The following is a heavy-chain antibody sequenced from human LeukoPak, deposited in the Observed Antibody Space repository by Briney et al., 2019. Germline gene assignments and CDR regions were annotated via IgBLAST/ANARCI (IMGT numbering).Heavy chain of an antibody. CDR1: GGSISSYY. CDR2: IYYSGST. CDR3: ARDSEHNYGFDY. Sequence: KPSETLSLTCTVSGGSISSYYWSWIRQAPGKGLEWIGYIYYSGSTNYNPSLKSRVTISVGTSKNQFSLKLNSVTAADTAVYYCARDSEHNYGFDYWGQGTLVTVSS. V-gene: IGHV4-59*01. D-gene: IGHD5-18*01. J-gene: IGHJ4*02.